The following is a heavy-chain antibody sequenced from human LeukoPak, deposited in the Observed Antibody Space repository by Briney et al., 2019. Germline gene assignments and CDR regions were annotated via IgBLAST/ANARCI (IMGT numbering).Heavy chain of an antibody. V-gene: IGHV3-23*01. J-gene: IGHJ4*02. CDR1: GFTFTSYA. CDR3: AATAVTIRVGPDY. Sequence: GGSLRLSCVASGFTFTSYAMTWVRQAPGKGLEWVSTITASGGSTYYAEFVKGRFTISRDNSKNTMYVQMNSLRGDDTAVYYCAATAVTIRVGPDYWGQGTLVTVSP. CDR2: ITASGGST. D-gene: IGHD4-17*01.